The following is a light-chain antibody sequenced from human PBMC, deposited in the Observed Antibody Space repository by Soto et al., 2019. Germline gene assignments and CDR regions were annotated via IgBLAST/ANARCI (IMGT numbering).Light chain of an antibody. J-gene: IGKJ1*01. CDR1: QSLLHSNGYNY. CDR3: MQPLQSWT. V-gene: IGKV2-28*01. Sequence: DIVMTQSPLSLPVTPGEPASISCRSSQSLLHSNGYNYLDWYLQKPGQSPQLLIYLGSNRASGVPDRFSGSGSGTDFTLKISRVEAEDVGVYYCMQPLQSWTFGQGTKVEFK. CDR2: LGS.